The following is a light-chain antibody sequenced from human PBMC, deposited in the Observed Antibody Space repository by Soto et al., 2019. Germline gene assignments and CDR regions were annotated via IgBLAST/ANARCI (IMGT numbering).Light chain of an antibody. J-gene: IGKJ4*01. V-gene: IGKV3-20*01. CDR3: QQYSSSPLP. Sequence: EIGLTQSPGTLSLSPGERATLSCRASQSVRSSHLAWYQQMPGQAPRLLIYGASNRATGIPDRFSGSGSGTDFTLTISRLEPEDFAVYYCQQYSSSPLPFGGGTKVDI. CDR1: QSVRSSH. CDR2: GAS.